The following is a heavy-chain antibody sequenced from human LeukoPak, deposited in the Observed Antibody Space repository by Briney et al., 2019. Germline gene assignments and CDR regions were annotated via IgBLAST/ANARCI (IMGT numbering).Heavy chain of an antibody. V-gene: IGHV3-33*01. Sequence: GRSLRLSCAASGFTFSSYGMHWVRQAPGKGLEWVAVIWYDGSNKYYADSVKGRFTISRDNSRNTLYLQMNSLRAEDTAVYYCAREYDYVWGRTLHNWGQGTLVTVSS. J-gene: IGHJ4*02. CDR1: GFTFSSYG. CDR3: AREYDYVWGRTLHN. D-gene: IGHD3-16*01. CDR2: IWYDGSNK.